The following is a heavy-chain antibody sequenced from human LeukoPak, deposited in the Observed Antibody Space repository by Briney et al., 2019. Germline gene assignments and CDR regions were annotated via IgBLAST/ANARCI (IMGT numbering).Heavy chain of an antibody. Sequence: GGSLRLSCAASGFTFDDYAMHWVRQAPGKGLEWVSLISGDGGSTYYADSVKGRFTISRDNSKNSLYLQMNSLRTEDTALYYCAKDPYYYDSSGYYYPDYWGQGTLVTVSS. V-gene: IGHV3-43*02. J-gene: IGHJ4*02. CDR1: GFTFDDYA. CDR3: AKDPYYYDSSGYYYPDY. CDR2: ISGDGGST. D-gene: IGHD3-22*01.